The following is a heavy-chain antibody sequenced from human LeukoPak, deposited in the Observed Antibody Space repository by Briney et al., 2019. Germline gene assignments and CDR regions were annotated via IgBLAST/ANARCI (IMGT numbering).Heavy chain of an antibody. Sequence: GGSLRLSCAASGFTFSDYTLSWVRQPPGKGLEWVSSITGDSTYIYYADSVKGRFTISRDNAKNSLYLHINSLRAEDTAVYYCARVQGSPYWGQGTLVTVSS. J-gene: IGHJ4*02. D-gene: IGHD3-16*01. V-gene: IGHV3-21*01. CDR1: GFTFSDYT. CDR3: ARVQGSPY. CDR2: ITGDSTYI.